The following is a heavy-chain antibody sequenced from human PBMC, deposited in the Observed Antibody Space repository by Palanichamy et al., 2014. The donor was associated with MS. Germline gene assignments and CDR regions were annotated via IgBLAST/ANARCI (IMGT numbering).Heavy chain of an antibody. CDR2: IWYDGSNK. V-gene: IGHV3-33*01. J-gene: IGHJ4*02. CDR3: ARVAVAGTVRD. CDR1: GFTFSSYG. D-gene: IGHD6-19*01. Sequence: QVQLVESGGGVVQPGRSLRLSCAASGFTFSSYGMHWVRQAPGKGLEWVAVIWYDGSNKYYADSVKGRFTISRDNSKNTLYLQMNSLRAEDTAVYYCARVAVAGTVRDWGQGTLVTVSS.